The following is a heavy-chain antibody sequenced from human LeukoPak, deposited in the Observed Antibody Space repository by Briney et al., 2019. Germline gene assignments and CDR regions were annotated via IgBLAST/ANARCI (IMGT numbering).Heavy chain of an antibody. D-gene: IGHD2-15*01. Sequence: SETLSLTCTVSGGSISYSNSYWSWIRQPPGKGLEWIGYIYYSGSTNYNPSLKSRVTISVDTSKNQFSLKLSSVTAADTAVYYCARSVEGYCRGGSCYSYSYYMDVWGKGTTVTVSS. CDR1: GGSISYSNSY. CDR3: ARSVEGYCRGGSCYSYSYYMDV. J-gene: IGHJ6*03. V-gene: IGHV4-61*01. CDR2: IYYSGST.